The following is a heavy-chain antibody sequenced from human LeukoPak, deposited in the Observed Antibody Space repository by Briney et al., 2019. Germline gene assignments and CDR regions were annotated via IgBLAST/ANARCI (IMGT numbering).Heavy chain of an antibody. V-gene: IGHV4-39*07. CDR1: GDSISSGGYY. CDR2: INHSGST. D-gene: IGHD2-2*01. J-gene: IGHJ6*02. CDR3: ARGIVVVPAAYYYYYYGMDV. Sequence: SETLSLTCTVSGDSISSGGYYWGWIRQPPGKGLEWLGEINHSGSTNYNPSLKSRVTISVDTSKNQFSLKLSSVTAADTAVYYCARGIVVVPAAYYYYYYGMDVWGQGTTVTVSS.